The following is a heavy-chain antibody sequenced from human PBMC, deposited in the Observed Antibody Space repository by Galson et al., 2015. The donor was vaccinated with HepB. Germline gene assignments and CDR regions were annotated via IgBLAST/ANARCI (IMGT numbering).Heavy chain of an antibody. CDR2: IYYSGST. D-gene: IGHD5-12*01. J-gene: IGHJ4*02. CDR3: ARGREDIVATIFPQVPFLDY. Sequence: SETLSLTCTVSGGSISSSSYYWGWLRQPPGKGLEWIGSIYYSGSTYYNPSLKSRVTISVDTSKNQFSLKLSSVTAADTAVYYCARGREDIVATIFPQVPFLDYWGQGTLVTVSS. V-gene: IGHV4-39*01. CDR1: GGSISSSSYY.